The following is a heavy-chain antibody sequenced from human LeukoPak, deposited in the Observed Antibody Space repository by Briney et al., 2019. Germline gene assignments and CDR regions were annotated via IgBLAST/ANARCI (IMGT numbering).Heavy chain of an antibody. CDR2: IHAGGST. CDR3: AREFRKGWDWFDP. CDR1: GGSIRSGSYY. J-gene: IGHJ5*02. Sequence: SETLSLTCTVSGGSIRSGSYYWSWIRQPAGKGLEWIGRIHAGGSTNYDPSLKSRVTISADTSKNQFSLKLSSVTAADTAVYYCAREFRKGWDWFDPWGQGTLVTVSS. D-gene: IGHD1-26*01. V-gene: IGHV4-61*02.